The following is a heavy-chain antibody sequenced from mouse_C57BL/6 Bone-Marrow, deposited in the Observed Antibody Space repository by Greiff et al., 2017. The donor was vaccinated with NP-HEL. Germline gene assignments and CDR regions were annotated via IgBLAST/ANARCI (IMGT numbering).Heavy chain of an antibody. D-gene: IGHD4-1*01. Sequence: EVQVVESGPGLVKPSQSLSLTCSVTGYSITSGYYWNWIRQFPGNKLEWMGYISYDGSNNYNPSLKNRISITRDTSKNQFFLKLNSVTTEDTATYYCARDRPLGPWYFDVWGTGTTVTVSS. V-gene: IGHV3-6*01. CDR1: GYSITSGYY. CDR2: ISYDGSN. J-gene: IGHJ1*03. CDR3: ARDRPLGPWYFDV.